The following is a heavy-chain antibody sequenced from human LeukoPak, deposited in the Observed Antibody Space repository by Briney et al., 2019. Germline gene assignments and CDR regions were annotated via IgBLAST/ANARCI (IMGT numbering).Heavy chain of an antibody. V-gene: IGHV4-34*01. D-gene: IGHD3-3*01. Sequence: SETLSLTCAVYGGSFSGYYWSWIRQPPGKGLEWIGEINHSGSTNYNPSLKSRVTISVDTSKNQYSVKLTSVTAADTAMYYCARDIPSGYHDYWGQGALVTVSS. CDR3: ARDIPSGYHDY. J-gene: IGHJ4*02. CDR1: GGSFSGYY. CDR2: INHSGST.